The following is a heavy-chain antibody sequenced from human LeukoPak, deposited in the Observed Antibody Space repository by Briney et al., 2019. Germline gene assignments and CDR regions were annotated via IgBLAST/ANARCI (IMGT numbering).Heavy chain of an antibody. V-gene: IGHV3-7*01. CDR3: DCGGGCS. Sequence: PGGSLRLSCAASGSTFSSHSMMWVRQAPGKGLEWVAYINQHGSERYFADSVKGRFTISRDNAKNLLYLQMNSLRAEDTAVYYCDCGGGCSWGQGTLVTVSS. J-gene: IGHJ5*02. CDR2: INQHGSER. D-gene: IGHD2-21*02. CDR1: GSTFSSHS.